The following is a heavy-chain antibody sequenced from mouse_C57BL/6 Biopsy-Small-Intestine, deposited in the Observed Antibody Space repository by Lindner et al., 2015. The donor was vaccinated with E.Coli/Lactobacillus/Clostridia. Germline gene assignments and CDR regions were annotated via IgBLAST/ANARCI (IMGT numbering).Heavy chain of an antibody. CDR2: IYPGGGYT. CDR1: GYTFTNYW. CDR3: AREGSSGYNY. D-gene: IGHD3-2*02. J-gene: IGHJ2*01. Sequence: VQLQESGAELVRPGTSVKMSCKASGYTFTNYWIGWTKQRPGHGLEWIGDIYPGGGYTNFNEKFKGKATLTADKSSSTAYMQFSSLTSEDSAIYYCAREGSSGYNYWGQGTTLTVSS. V-gene: IGHV1-63*01.